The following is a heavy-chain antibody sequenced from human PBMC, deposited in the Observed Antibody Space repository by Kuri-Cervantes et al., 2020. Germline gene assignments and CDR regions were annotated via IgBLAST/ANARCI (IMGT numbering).Heavy chain of an antibody. CDR2: INPNSGGT. CDR3: AKAVDIVVVPALGYGMDV. V-gene: IGHV1-2*02. D-gene: IGHD2-2*01. CDR1: GYTFTGYY. J-gene: IGHJ6*02. Sequence: GESLKISCKASGYTFTGYYMHWVRQAPGQGLEWMGWINPNSGGTNYAQKFQGRVTMTRDTSISTAYMELSRLRSDDTAVYYCAKAVDIVVVPALGYGMDVWGQGTTVTVSS.